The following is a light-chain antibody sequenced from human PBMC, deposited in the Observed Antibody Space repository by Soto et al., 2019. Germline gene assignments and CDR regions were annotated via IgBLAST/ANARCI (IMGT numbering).Light chain of an antibody. CDR2: GAS. Sequence: EIVMTQSPATLSVSPGERATLSCRASQSVSSNLAWYQQKPGQAPRLLIYGASTRATGIPARFSGSGSGTVFTPTISSLQSENFAVYYCQQYNNWPPWTFGQGTKGEIK. J-gene: IGKJ1*01. CDR3: QQYNNWPPWT. V-gene: IGKV3D-15*01. CDR1: QSVSSN.